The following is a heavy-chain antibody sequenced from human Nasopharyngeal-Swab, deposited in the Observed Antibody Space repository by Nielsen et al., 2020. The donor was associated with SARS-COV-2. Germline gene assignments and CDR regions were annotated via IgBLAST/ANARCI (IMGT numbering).Heavy chain of an antibody. J-gene: IGHJ4*02. CDR2: IKSKTDGGTT. CDR3: TTPLWDFWSGYPDY. D-gene: IGHD3-3*01. CDR1: GFTFSNYA. V-gene: IGHV3-15*01. Sequence: GGSLRLSCAASGFTFSNYAMSWVRQAPGKGLEWVGRIKSKTDGGTTDYAAPVKGRFTISRDDSKNTLYLQMNSLKTEDTAVYYCTTPLWDFWSGYPDYWGQGTLVTVSS.